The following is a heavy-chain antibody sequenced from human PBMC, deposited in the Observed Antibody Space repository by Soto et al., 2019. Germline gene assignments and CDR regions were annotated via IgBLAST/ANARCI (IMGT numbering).Heavy chain of an antibody. V-gene: IGHV3-23*01. Sequence: LRLSCAASDSTIRRYAMSWVRQAPGKGLEWVSGITGNSARIYYADSVKGRFSISRDNSKNTLYLQMDTLRAEDTAVYYCAKNGDFDYDAFDVWGQGTVVTVSS. CDR2: ITGNSARI. CDR1: DSTIRRYA. CDR3: AKNGDFDYDAFDV. D-gene: IGHD3-16*01. J-gene: IGHJ3*01.